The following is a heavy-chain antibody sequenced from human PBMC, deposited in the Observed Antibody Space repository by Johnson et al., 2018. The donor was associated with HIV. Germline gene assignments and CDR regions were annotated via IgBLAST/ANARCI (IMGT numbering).Heavy chain of an antibody. J-gene: IGHJ3*02. CDR3: ARDGESQQLPLGDAFDI. D-gene: IGHD6-13*01. Sequence: VQLVESGGGLVQPGGSLRLSCAASGFTFSSYDMHWVRQATGKGLEWVSAIGTAGDTYYPGSVKGRFTISRENAKNSLYLQMNSLRAEDTALYYCARDGESQQLPLGDAFDIWGQGTMVIVSS. CDR1: GFTFSSYD. CDR2: IGTAGDT. V-gene: IGHV3-13*01.